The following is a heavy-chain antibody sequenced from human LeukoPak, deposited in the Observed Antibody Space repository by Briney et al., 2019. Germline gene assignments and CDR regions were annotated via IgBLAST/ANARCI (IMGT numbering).Heavy chain of an antibody. CDR3: AEDPGGDIWFGELNWFDP. CDR1: GFTFSSYA. J-gene: IGHJ5*02. CDR2: ISGSGGST. V-gene: IGHV3-23*01. Sequence: PGGSLRLSCAASGFTFSSYAMSWVRQAPGKGLEWVSAISGSGGSTYYADSVKGRFTISRDNSKNTLYLQMNSLRAEDTAVYYCAEDPGGDIWFGELNWFDPWGQGTLVTVSS. D-gene: IGHD3-10*01.